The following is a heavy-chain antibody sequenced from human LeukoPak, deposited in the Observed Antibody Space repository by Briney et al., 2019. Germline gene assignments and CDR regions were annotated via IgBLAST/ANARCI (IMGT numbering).Heavy chain of an antibody. CDR2: FDPEDGET. V-gene: IGHV1-24*01. J-gene: IGHJ3*02. D-gene: IGHD5-12*01. CDR1: GYSLTELS. Sequence: ASVKVSCKVSGYSLTELSMHLVRQAPGKGLEWMGGFDPEDGETIYAQKFQGRVTMTEDTSTDTAYMELSSLRSEDTAVYYCAARNNRNVEIVATMWDAFDIWGQGTMVTVSS. CDR3: AARNNRNVEIVATMWDAFDI.